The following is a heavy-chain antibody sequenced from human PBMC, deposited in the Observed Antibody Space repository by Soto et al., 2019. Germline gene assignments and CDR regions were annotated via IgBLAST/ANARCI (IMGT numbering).Heavy chain of an antibody. CDR3: ARTTVTTSLFDN. CDR1: GGSISSGGYY. J-gene: IGHJ4*02. D-gene: IGHD4-17*01. CDR2: IYYSGST. V-gene: IGHV4-31*03. Sequence: SETLSLTCTVSGGSISSGGYYWSWIRLHPGKGLEWIGNIYYSGSTYYNPSLKSSVTISVDTSKNQFSLKVSSVTAADTAVYYCARTTVTTSLFDNWGQGTLVTVSS.